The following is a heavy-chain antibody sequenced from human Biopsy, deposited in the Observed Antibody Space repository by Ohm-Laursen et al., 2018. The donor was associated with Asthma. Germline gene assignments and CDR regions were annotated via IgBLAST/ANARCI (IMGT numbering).Heavy chain of an antibody. J-gene: IGHJ4*02. V-gene: IGHV3-53*01. CDR2: IYSGGTS. CDR1: GFAVSRDH. D-gene: IGHD3-22*01. CDR3: ARGDSSNWSHYYFDY. Sequence: SLRLSCSASGFAVSRDHMFWVRQAPGKGLEWVSVIYSGGTSHTADSVRGRFTISRDYSKNTLYLQMHSLRAEDTAVYYCARGDSSNWSHYYFDYWGQGTLVTVSS.